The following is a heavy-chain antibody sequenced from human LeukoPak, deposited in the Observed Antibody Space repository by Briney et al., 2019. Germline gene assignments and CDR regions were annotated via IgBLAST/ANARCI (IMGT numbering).Heavy chain of an antibody. V-gene: IGHV4-31*03. Sequence: PSETLSLTCTVSGGSISSGGYYWSWIRQHPGKGLEWIGYIYYSGSTYYNPSLKSRVTISVDTSKNQFSLKLSSVTAADTAVYYCARRAVAGTSFEDYWGQGTLVTVSS. D-gene: IGHD6-19*01. CDR3: ARRAVAGTSFEDY. CDR1: GGSISSGGYY. J-gene: IGHJ4*02. CDR2: IYYSGST.